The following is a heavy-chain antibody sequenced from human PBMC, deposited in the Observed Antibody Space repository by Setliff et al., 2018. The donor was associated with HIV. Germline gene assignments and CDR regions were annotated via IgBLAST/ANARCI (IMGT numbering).Heavy chain of an antibody. CDR1: GGSISSSSYY. V-gene: IGHV4-39*01. CDR3: ARVGFGTLTYSYYYYYMDV. Sequence: SETPSLTCTVSGGSISSSSYYWDWIRQPPGKGLEWIGSIYYSGSTYYNPSLKSRVTISVDTSKNQFSLKLSSVTAADTAVYYCARVGFGTLTYSYYYYYMDVWGKGTTVTVSS. CDR2: IYYSGST. J-gene: IGHJ6*03. D-gene: IGHD3-10*01.